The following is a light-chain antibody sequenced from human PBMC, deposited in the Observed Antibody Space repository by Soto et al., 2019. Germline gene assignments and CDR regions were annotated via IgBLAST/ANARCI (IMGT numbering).Light chain of an antibody. J-gene: IGKJ1*01. Sequence: DIQMTQSPSTLSASVGDRVTITCPASQSISSWLAWYQQKPGKAPKLLIQKASSLESGVPSRFSGSGSGTEFTLTISSLQPDDFSTYYCQQYNSYWTFGQGTKVDIK. V-gene: IGKV1-5*03. CDR2: KAS. CDR1: QSISSW. CDR3: QQYNSYWT.